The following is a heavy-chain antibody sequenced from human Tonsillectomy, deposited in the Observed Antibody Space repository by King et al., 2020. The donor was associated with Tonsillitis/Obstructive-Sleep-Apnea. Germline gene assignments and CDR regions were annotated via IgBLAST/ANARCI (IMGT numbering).Heavy chain of an antibody. V-gene: IGHV4-59*01. CDR3: AGTWYSGSYFPFDY. CDR1: GGSISSYY. Sequence: VQLQESGPGLVKPSETLSLTCTVSGGSISSYYWSWIRQPPGKGLEWIGYIYYSGSTNYNPSLKSRVTISVDTSKNQFSLKLSSVTAADTAVYYCAGTWYSGSYFPFDYWGQGTLVTVSS. CDR2: IYYSGST. D-gene: IGHD1-26*01. J-gene: IGHJ4*02.